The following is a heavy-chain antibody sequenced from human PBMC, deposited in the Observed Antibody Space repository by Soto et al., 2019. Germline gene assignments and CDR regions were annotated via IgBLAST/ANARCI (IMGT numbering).Heavy chain of an antibody. CDR3: AREYCGGDCYKNWFDP. V-gene: IGHV1-69*01. CDR2: IIPIFGTA. CDR1: GGTFSSYA. J-gene: IGHJ5*02. Sequence: QVQLVQSGAEVKKPGSSVKVSCKASGGTFSSYAISWVRQAPGQGLEWMGGIIPIFGTANYAQKFQGRVTITADESTSTADMELSSLRSEDTAVYYCAREYCGGDCYKNWFDPWGQGTLVTVSS. D-gene: IGHD2-21*02.